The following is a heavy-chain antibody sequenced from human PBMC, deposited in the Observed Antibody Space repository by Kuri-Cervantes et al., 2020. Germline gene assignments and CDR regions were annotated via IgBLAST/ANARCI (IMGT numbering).Heavy chain of an antibody. CDR2: ISGSGGST. V-gene: IGHV3-23*01. J-gene: IGHJ4*02. D-gene: IGHD3-3*01. CDR1: GFTFSSYA. Sequence: GGSLRLSCAASGFTFSSYAMSWVRQAPGKGLEWVSAISGSGGSTYYADSVKGRFTISRDNSKNTLYLQMNSLRAEDTAVYYCAKFHIDDFWSGYPYFDYWGQGTLVTVSS. CDR3: AKFHIDDFWSGYPYFDY.